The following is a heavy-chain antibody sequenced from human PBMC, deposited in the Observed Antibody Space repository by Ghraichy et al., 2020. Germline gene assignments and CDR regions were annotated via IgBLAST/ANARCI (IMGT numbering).Heavy chain of an antibody. CDR1: GGSFSGYY. Sequence: GSLRLSCAVYGGSFSGYYWSWIRQPPGKGLEWIGEINHSGSTNYNPSLKSRVTISVDTSKNQFSLKLSSVTAADTAVYYCARGIRNSSGRRYFQHWGQGTLVTVSS. D-gene: IGHD6-19*01. CDR2: INHSGST. V-gene: IGHV4-34*01. J-gene: IGHJ1*01. CDR3: ARGIRNSSGRRYFQH.